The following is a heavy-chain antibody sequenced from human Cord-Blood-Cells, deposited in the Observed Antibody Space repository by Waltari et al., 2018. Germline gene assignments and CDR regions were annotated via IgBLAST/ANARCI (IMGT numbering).Heavy chain of an antibody. J-gene: IGHJ6*03. D-gene: IGHD3-16*01. Sequence: EVQLVESGGGLVKPGGSLRLSCAASGFTFSNAWMSWVRQAPGKGLEWVGRIKSKTDGGTTDYAAPVKGRFTISREDSKNTLYLQMNSLKTEDTAVDYCTTRLTDGGYYYYYYMDVWGKGTTVTVSS. CDR1: GFTFSNAW. CDR2: IKSKTDGGTT. V-gene: IGHV3-15*01. CDR3: TTRLTDGGYYYYYYMDV.